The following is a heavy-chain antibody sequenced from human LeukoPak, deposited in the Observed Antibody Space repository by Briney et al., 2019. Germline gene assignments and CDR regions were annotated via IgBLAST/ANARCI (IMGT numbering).Heavy chain of an antibody. Sequence: ASVKVSCKASGYTFTSYDINWVRQATGQGLEWMGWINPNSGNTGYAQKFQGRVTMTRNTSISTAYMELSSLRSEDTAVYYCARGPRGIFMITFGGVHPDYWGQGTLVTVSS. CDR3: ARGPRGIFMITFGGVHPDY. D-gene: IGHD3-16*01. J-gene: IGHJ4*02. CDR1: GYTFTSYD. CDR2: INPNSGNT. V-gene: IGHV1-8*01.